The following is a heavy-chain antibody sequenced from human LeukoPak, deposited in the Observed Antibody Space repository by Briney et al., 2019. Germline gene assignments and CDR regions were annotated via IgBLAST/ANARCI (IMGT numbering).Heavy chain of an antibody. CDR1: GGSISSYY. CDR3: ARRSTVTTYYFDY. V-gene: IGHV4-38-2*02. D-gene: IGHD4-11*01. J-gene: IGHJ4*02. CDR2: IYHSGST. Sequence: SETLSLTCTVSGGSISSYYWGWIRQPPGKGLEWIGSIYHSGSTYYNPSLKSRVTISVDTSKNQFSLKLSSVTAADTAVYYCARRSTVTTYYFDYWGQGTLVTVSS.